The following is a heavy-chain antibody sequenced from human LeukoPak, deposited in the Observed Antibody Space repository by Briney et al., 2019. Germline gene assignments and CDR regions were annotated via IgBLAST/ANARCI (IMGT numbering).Heavy chain of an antibody. CDR3: AKPHFDS. CDR2: ISYDGSNK. J-gene: IGHJ4*02. V-gene: IGHV3-30*04. CDR1: GFTFSSNA. Sequence: GGSLRLSCAASGFTFSSNAMHWVRQAPGKGLEWVAVISYDGSNKYYADSVKGRFTISRDNSKNTLYLQMNTLRAEDTAVYYCAKPHFDSWGQGTLVTVSS.